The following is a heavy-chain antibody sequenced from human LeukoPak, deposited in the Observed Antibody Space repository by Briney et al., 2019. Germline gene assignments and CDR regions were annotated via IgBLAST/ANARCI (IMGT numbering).Heavy chain of an antibody. CDR1: GHSFSGYY. CDR3: ARSEWLVRENDY. D-gene: IGHD6-19*01. V-gene: IGHV1-2*02. J-gene: IGHJ4*02. Sequence: ASVKVSCKASGHSFSGYYMHWVRQAPGQGLEWVGWINPNSGGTNYAQKFQGRVTMTRDTSISTAYMELSGLRSDDTAVYYCARSEWLVRENDYWGQGTLVTVSS. CDR2: INPNSGGT.